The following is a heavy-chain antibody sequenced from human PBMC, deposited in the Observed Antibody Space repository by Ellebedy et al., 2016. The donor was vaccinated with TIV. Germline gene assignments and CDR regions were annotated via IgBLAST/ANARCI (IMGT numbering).Heavy chain of an antibody. CDR3: ARVLVSGSSTHGMDV. V-gene: IGHV1-3*01. J-gene: IGHJ6*02. Sequence: ASVKVSXXASGYTFTSYAMHWVRQAPGQRLEWMGWINAGNGNTKYSQKFQGRATITRDTSASTAYMELSSLRSEDTAVYYCARVLVSGSSTHGMDVWGQGTTVTVSS. CDR2: INAGNGNT. D-gene: IGHD2-2*01. CDR1: GYTFTSYA.